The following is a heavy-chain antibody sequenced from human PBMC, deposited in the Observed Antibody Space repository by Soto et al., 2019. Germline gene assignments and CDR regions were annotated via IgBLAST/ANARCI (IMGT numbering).Heavy chain of an antibody. CDR2: INHNGNT. V-gene: IGHV4-34*01. D-gene: IGHD1-26*01. CDR1: GGSFSGYH. Sequence: PSETLSLTCAVFGGSFSGYHWSWIRQPPGKGLELIGEINHNGNTNYNPSLKSRVTISVDTSKHQFSLKLTSVTAADTAVYYCARGGYNHAYYLLPLDYWGQGTLVTV. CDR3: ARGGYNHAYYLLPLDY. J-gene: IGHJ4*02.